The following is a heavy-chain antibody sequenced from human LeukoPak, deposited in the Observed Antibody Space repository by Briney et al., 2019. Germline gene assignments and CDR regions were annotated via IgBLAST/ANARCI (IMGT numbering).Heavy chain of an antibody. J-gene: IGHJ6*02. D-gene: IGHD6-19*01. CDR1: GFTFSSYA. CDR2: IYSGGST. CDR3: ARDNSGWYGYYGMDV. V-gene: IGHV3-53*01. Sequence: PGGSLRLSCAASGFTFSSYAMSWVRQAPGKGLEWVSVIYSGGSTYYADSVKGRFTISRDNSKNTLYLQMNSLRAEDTAVYYCARDNSGWYGYYGMDVWGQGTTVTVSS.